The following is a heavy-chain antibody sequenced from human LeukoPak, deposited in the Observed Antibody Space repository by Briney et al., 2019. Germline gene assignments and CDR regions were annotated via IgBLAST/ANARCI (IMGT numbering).Heavy chain of an antibody. Sequence: ASGKVSCKASGYTFTSYGISWVRQAPGQGLEWMGWISAYNGNTNYAQKLQGRVTMTADTSTSTAYMELRSLRSDDTAVYYCARVFRSSRKVDYWGQGTLATVSS. V-gene: IGHV1-18*01. CDR2: ISAYNGNT. D-gene: IGHD6-13*01. J-gene: IGHJ4*02. CDR3: ARVFRSSRKVDY. CDR1: GYTFTSYG.